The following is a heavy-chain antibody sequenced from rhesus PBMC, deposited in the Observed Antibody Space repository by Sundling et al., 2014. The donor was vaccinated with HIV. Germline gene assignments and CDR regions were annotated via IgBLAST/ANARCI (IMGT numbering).Heavy chain of an antibody. CDR2: ITSGSDNNT. J-gene: IGHJ5-1*01. CDR1: GFSFSDHF. V-gene: IGHV3-110*02. Sequence: EVLLVESGGGLVQAGGSLRLSCVASGFSFSDHFMDWVRQAPGKGLEWVSSITSGSDNNTFYPDSVKGRFTVSRDNAKNTVYLQMNNLRAEDTAVYYCARLFTPSWGPGILVTVSS. D-gene: IGHD2-27*01. CDR3: ARLFTPS.